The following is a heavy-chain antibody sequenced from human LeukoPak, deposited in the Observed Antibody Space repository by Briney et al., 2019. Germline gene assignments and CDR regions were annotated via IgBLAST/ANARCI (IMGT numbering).Heavy chain of an antibody. CDR1: GFTFSSYV. D-gene: IGHD2-2*01. Sequence: PGGSLRLSCAASGFTFSSYVMHWVRQAPGKGLEWVAVIWYDGSNKYYADSVKGRFTISRDNSKNTLYLQMNSLRAEDTAVYYCARESRDCSSTTCYFSYWGQGTLVTVSS. J-gene: IGHJ4*02. CDR2: IWYDGSNK. CDR3: ARESRDCSSTTCYFSY. V-gene: IGHV3-33*01.